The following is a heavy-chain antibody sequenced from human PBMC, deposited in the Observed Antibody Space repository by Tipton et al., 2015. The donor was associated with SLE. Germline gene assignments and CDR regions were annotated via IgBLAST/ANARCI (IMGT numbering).Heavy chain of an antibody. CDR3: AIGSYTSVWH. Sequence: GLVKPSKTLSLTCAISGDSVSSNSAAWGWIRQSPSRGLEWLGSTYYRSKRYYDYAGSVKRRRSINPDTSKNQLSLQLNSVPPEDTAVYYCAIGSYTSVWHWGQGILVTVSS. D-gene: IGHD6-19*01. CDR2: TYYRSKRYY. V-gene: IGHV6-1*01. CDR1: GDSVSSNSAA. J-gene: IGHJ4*02.